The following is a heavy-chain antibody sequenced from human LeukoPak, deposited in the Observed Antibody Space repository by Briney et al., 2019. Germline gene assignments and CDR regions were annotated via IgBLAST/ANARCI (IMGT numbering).Heavy chain of an antibody. J-gene: IGHJ4*02. CDR2: INPSGGST. CDR3: ARDAWTAYYYDSSGPFDY. CDR1: GYTFTSYY. D-gene: IGHD3-22*01. Sequence: ASVKVSCKASGYTFTSYYMHWVRQAPGQGLEWMGMINPSGGSTSYAQKFQGRVTMTRDMSTSAVYMELSSLRSEDTAVYYCARDAWTAYYYDSSGPFDYWGQGTLVTVSS. V-gene: IGHV1-46*01.